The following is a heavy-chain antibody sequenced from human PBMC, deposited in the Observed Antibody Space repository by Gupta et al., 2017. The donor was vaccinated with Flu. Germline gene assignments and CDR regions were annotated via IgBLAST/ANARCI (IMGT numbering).Heavy chain of an antibody. J-gene: IGHJ5*02. Sequence: QLQLVESGGGLVKPGGSLRLSCAASAFTFSDYYMTWIRPTPGKGLEWISYITTSGTTKYYADSVKGRFTVSRDNAKNSLYLQMNNLRAEDTAVYYCAGTIGGTFYDYNWFDPWGQGTVVTVSS. D-gene: IGHD1-26*01. V-gene: IGHV3-11*01. CDR1: AFTFSDYY. CDR2: ITTSGTTK. CDR3: AGTIGGTFYDYNWFDP.